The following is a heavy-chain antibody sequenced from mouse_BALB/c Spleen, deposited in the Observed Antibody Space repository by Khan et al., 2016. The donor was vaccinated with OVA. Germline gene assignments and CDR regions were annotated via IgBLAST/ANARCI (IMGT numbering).Heavy chain of an antibody. V-gene: IGHV1-26*01. CDR1: GYSFTVYY. Sequence: VQLKQSGPDLVKPGASVKISCKASGYSFTVYYMTWVKQSHGKSPEWIGRVNPNNGDTNYNQNFKGKAILTVDKSSNTAYMELRSLTSEDSAVFYCARGYEFFPYWGRGTLVTVST. D-gene: IGHD2-12*01. CDR3: ARGYEFFPY. CDR2: VNPNNGDT. J-gene: IGHJ3*01.